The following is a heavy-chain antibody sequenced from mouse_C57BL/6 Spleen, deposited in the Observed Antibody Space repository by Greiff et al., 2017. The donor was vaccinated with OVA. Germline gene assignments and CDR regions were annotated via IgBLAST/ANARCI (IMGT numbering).Heavy chain of an antibody. CDR3: ETAQALYAMDY. Sequence: VKLVESGAELVKPGASVKISCKASGYAFSSYWMNWVKQRPGKGLEWIGQIYPGDGDTNYNGKFKGKATLTADKSSSTAYMQLSSLTSEDSAVYFCETAQALYAMDYWGQGTSVTVSS. D-gene: IGHD3-2*02. CDR1: GYAFSSYW. V-gene: IGHV1-80*01. J-gene: IGHJ4*01. CDR2: IYPGDGDT.